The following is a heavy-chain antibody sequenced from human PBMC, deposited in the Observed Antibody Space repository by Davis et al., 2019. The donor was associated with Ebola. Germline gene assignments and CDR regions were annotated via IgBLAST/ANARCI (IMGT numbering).Heavy chain of an antibody. CDR1: GGSFSGYY. CDR2: IYTSGST. CDR3: ARPSIAAAGEDAFDI. V-gene: IGHV4-59*10. Sequence: PSETLSLTCAVYGGSFSGYYWSWIRQPAGKGLEWIGHIYTSGSTNYNPSLKSRVTISVDTSKNQFSLKLSSVTAADTAVYYCARPSIAAAGEDAFDIWGQGTMVTVSS. D-gene: IGHD6-13*01. J-gene: IGHJ3*02.